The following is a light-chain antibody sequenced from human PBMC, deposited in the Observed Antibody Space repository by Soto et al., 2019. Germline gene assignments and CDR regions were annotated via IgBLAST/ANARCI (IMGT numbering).Light chain of an antibody. V-gene: IGLV2-14*03. Sequence: QSVLTQPASVSGSPGQSITISCTGTSSDVGGYNYVSWYQQHPGKAPELMIFDVSNRPSGVSNRFSGSKSANTASLTISGLQAEDEADYYCSSYSSSSSVVFGGGTKLTVL. J-gene: IGLJ2*01. CDR3: SSYSSSSSVV. CDR1: SSDVGGYNY. CDR2: DVS.